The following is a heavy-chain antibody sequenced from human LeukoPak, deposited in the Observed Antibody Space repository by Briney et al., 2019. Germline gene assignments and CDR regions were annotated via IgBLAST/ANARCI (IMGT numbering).Heavy chain of an antibody. CDR3: ARGEDYGDTSDY. CDR1: GYTFTSYD. J-gene: IGHJ4*02. D-gene: IGHD4-17*01. Sequence: ASVKVSCKTSGYTFTSYDINWVRQATGQGLEWMGWMNPNSGNTGYAQKFQGRVTITRNTSISTAYMELSSLRSEDTAVYYCARGEDYGDTSDYWGQGTLVTVSS. V-gene: IGHV1-8*03. CDR2: MNPNSGNT.